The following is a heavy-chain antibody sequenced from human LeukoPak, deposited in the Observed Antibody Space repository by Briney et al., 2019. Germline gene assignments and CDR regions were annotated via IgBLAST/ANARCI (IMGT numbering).Heavy chain of an antibody. J-gene: IGHJ4*02. CDR1: GFTVSSNY. D-gene: IGHD4-17*01. Sequence: PGGSLRLSCAASGFTVSSNYMSWVRQAPGKGLEWVSVIYSGGSTYYADSVKGRFTISRDNSKNTLYLQMNSLRAEDTAVYYCARLLYGDYFDYWGQGTLVTVSS. CDR2: IYSGGST. V-gene: IGHV3-53*01. CDR3: ARLLYGDYFDY.